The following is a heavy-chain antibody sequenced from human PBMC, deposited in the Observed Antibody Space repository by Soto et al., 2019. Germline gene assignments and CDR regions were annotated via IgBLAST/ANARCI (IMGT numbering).Heavy chain of an antibody. Sequence: GGSLRLSCAASGFTFSSYSMNWVRQAPGKGLEWVSSISSSSSYIYYADSVKGRFTISRDNAKNSLYLQMNSLRAEDTAVYYCARDAVGGGIAVAGPPHDYWGQGTLVTVSS. V-gene: IGHV3-21*01. CDR1: GFTFSSYS. J-gene: IGHJ4*02. CDR3: ARDAVGGGIAVAGPPHDY. D-gene: IGHD6-19*01. CDR2: ISSSSSYI.